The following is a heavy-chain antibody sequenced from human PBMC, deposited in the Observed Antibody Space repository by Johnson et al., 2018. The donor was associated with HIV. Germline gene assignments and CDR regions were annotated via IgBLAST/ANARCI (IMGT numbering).Heavy chain of an antibody. V-gene: IGHV3-11*01. D-gene: IGHD3-16*01. CDR2: ISWNSGSI. J-gene: IGHJ3*02. CDR1: GFTVSSNY. Sequence: QVQLVESGGGVVQPGGSLRLYCAASGFTVSSNYMSWVRQAPGKGLEWVSGISWNSGSIGYADSVKGRFTISRDNAKNSLSLQMNSLRAEDTAVYYCARDGGGRDAFDIWGQGTMVTVSS. CDR3: ARDGGGRDAFDI.